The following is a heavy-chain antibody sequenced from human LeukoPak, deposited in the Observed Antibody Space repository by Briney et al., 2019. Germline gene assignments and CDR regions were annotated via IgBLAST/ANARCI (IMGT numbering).Heavy chain of an antibody. J-gene: IGHJ4*02. D-gene: IGHD2-15*01. CDR3: AKDQLNRYCSGGSCSITLDS. V-gene: IGHV3-23*01. CDR1: GFIFNSYG. CDR2: ITGSTRST. Sequence: GGSLRLSCAASGFIFNSYGMSWVRQAPGEGLEWVSGITGSTRSTYYADSVKGRFTISRDNSKNTLYLQMSSLRAEDTAIYYCAKDQLNRYCSGGSCSITLDSWGQGTLVTVSS.